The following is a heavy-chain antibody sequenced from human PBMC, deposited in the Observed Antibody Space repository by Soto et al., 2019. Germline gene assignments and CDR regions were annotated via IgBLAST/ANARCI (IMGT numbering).Heavy chain of an antibody. D-gene: IGHD2-2*02. Sequence: GASVKVSCKASGFSFTTAAVHWVRQARGQRPEWMAWILVGSDNTHYAQKFQARVTITLDMSTNTAYMELSSLRSEDTAVYYCARATVCSSTSCYTYYYYGMDVWGQGTTVTVSS. CDR3: ARATVCSSTSCYTYYYYGMDV. J-gene: IGHJ6*02. CDR2: ILVGSDNT. CDR1: GFSFTTAA. V-gene: IGHV1-58*01.